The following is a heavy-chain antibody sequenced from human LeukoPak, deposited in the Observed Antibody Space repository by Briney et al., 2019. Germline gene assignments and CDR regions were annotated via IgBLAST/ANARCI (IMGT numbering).Heavy chain of an antibody. V-gene: IGHV4-39*01. CDR1: GGSISSSSYY. CDR3: ARPPQYCSSTSCYWYFER. J-gene: IGHJ2*01. D-gene: IGHD2-2*01. Sequence: PSETLSLTCTVSGGSISSSSYYWGWIRQPPGKGLEWIGSIYYSGSTYYNPSLKSRVTISVDTSKNQFSLKLSSVTAADTAVYYCARPPQYCSSTSCYWYFERWGRGTLVTVSS. CDR2: IYYSGST.